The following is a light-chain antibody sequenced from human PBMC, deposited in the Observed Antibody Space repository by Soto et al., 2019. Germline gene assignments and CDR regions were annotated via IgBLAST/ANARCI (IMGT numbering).Light chain of an antibody. CDR1: QSVSKY. J-gene: IGKJ5*01. V-gene: IGKV3-11*01. Sequence: EIVLTQSPATLSLSPGERTTLSCRASQSVSKYLAWYQQKPGQAPRLLIYDASNRATGIPARFSGSGSGTDFTLTISSLQPEDFALYYCQQRYNWPITFGQGTRLEIK. CDR3: QQRYNWPIT. CDR2: DAS.